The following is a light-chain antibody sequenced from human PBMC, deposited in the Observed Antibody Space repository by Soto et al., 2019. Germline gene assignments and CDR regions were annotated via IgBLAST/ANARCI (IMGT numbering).Light chain of an antibody. J-gene: IGLJ3*02. CDR3: SSYTTSSTLV. V-gene: IGLV2-14*01. CDR1: SSDVGGYNY. Sequence: QSVLTQPPSASGSPGQSVTISCTGTSSDVGGYNYVSWYQHHPGKAPKLLIYEVTKRPSGVSNRFSGSKSGNTASLTISGLQAEDEADYYCSSYTTSSTLVFGGGTKVTVL. CDR2: EVT.